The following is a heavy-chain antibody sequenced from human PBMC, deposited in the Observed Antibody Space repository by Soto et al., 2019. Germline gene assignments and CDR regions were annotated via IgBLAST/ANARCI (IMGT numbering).Heavy chain of an antibody. CDR3: ARHKQGVRGVIRDYYYCYGMDV. V-gene: IGHV5-51*01. J-gene: IGHJ6*02. Sequence: PGESLKISCKGSGYSFTGYWIGWVRQMPWKGLEWMGIIYTGDSDTRYIPSFQGQVTISADTSISTAYLQWSSLKASDTAMYYCARHKQGVRGVIRDYYYCYGMDVWGQGTTITVSS. CDR1: GYSFTGYW. D-gene: IGHD3-10*01. CDR2: IYTGDSDT.